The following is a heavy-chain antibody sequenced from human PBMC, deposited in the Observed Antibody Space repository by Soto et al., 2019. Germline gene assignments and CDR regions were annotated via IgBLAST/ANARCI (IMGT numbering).Heavy chain of an antibody. D-gene: IGHD2-15*01. CDR3: ARDWYCSGGSCYRYYMDV. CDR1: GYTFTSYG. CDR2: ISAYNGNT. J-gene: IGHJ6*03. Sequence: QVQLVQSGAEVKKPGASVKVSCKASGYTFTSYGISWVRQAPGQGLEWMGWISAYNGNTNYAQKLQGRVTMTTDTSTSTDYMELRSLRSDDTAVYYCARDWYCSGGSCYRYYMDVWGKGTTVTVSS. V-gene: IGHV1-18*01.